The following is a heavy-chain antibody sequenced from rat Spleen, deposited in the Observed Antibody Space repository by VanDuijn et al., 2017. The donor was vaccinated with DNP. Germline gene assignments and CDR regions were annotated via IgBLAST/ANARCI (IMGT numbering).Heavy chain of an antibody. V-gene: IGHV2-6*01. J-gene: IGHJ3*01. CDR2: MSSGGSR. Sequence: QVQLKESGPGLVQPSQTLSLTCTVSGFSLTSYTVSWVRQPPGKGLEWIAAMSSGGSRYYNSALKSRLSISRDTSKSQVFLKMNSLQTEDTAMYFCARYYGYNYYAMDAWGQGTLVTVSS. CDR3: ARYYGYNYYAMDA. D-gene: IGHD1-9*01. CDR1: GFSLTSYT.